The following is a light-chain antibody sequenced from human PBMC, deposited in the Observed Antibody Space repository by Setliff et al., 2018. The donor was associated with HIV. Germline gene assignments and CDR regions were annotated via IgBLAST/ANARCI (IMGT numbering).Light chain of an antibody. Sequence: SYALTQPPSVSVAPGKTARITCGGNNIGGKSVHWYQQKPGQAPVLVVYDDNDRPSGIPERFSGSNSGNTATLTISRVEAGDEADYYCQVWDSSTDHHVFGTGTKVTVL. CDR1: NIGGKS. V-gene: IGLV3-21*03. J-gene: IGLJ1*01. CDR2: DDN. CDR3: QVWDSSTDHHV.